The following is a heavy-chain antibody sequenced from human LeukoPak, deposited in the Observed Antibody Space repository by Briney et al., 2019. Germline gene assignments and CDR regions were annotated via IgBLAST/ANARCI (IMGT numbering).Heavy chain of an antibody. V-gene: IGHV4-39*01. CDR2: VFYSGTS. CDR1: GGSISSSNYY. CDR3: ARTSRSSGGVDY. Sequence: PSETLSLTCTVSGGSISSSNYYWGWIRQPPGKGLEWIGSVFYSGTSDYNPSLKSRVTISINTSKKQFSLKLSSVTAADTAVYYCARTSRSSGGVDYWGQGSLATVSS. D-gene: IGHD6-6*01. J-gene: IGHJ4*02.